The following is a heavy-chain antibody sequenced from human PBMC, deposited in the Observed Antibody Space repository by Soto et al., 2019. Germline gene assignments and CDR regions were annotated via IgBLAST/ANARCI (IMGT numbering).Heavy chain of an antibody. D-gene: IGHD1-26*01. Sequence: GGSLRLSCAASGFTFSSYAMSWVRQAPGKGLEWVSAISGSGGSTYYADSVKGRFTISRDNSKNTLYLQMNSLRAEDTAVYYCAKHEKGPIVGASDFDYWGQGTLVTVSS. J-gene: IGHJ4*02. V-gene: IGHV3-23*01. CDR2: ISGSGGST. CDR1: GFTFSSYA. CDR3: AKHEKGPIVGASDFDY.